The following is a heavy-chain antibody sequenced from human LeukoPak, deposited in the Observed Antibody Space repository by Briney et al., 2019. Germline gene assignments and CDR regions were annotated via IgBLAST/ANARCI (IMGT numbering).Heavy chain of an antibody. V-gene: IGHV4-39*01. CDR2: IYYSGST. CDR1: GGSISSSSYY. D-gene: IGHD3-3*01. Sequence: PSETLSLTCTVSGGSISSSSYYWGWIRQPPGKGLEWIGSIYYSGSTYHNPSLKSRVTISVDTSKNQFSLKLSSVTAADTAVYYCARHDYDFWSGPADYWGQGTLVTVSS. J-gene: IGHJ4*02. CDR3: ARHDYDFWSGPADY.